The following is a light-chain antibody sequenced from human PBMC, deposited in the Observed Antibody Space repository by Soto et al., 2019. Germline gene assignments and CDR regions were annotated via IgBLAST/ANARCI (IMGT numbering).Light chain of an antibody. CDR1: SSDVGGYNY. CDR2: DVS. CDR3: SSYTSSRTSV. V-gene: IGLV2-14*01. Sequence: QSVLTQPASVSGSPGQSITISCTGTSSDVGGYNYVSWYQQHPGKAPKLMIYDVSNRPSGVSNRFSGSKSGNTASLTISGLQAEDEADYYCSSYTSSRTSVFGTGTKVT. J-gene: IGLJ1*01.